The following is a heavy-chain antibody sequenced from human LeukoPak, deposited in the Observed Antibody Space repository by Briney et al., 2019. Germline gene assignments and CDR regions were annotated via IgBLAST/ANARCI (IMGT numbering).Heavy chain of an antibody. Sequence: PSETLSLTCTVSGGSISSSIYYWGWIRQPPGKGLEWIGSIYYSGSTYYNPSLKSRVIISVDTSKNQFSLKLKSVTATDMAVYYCARLADCSSTRCYDHWGQGTLVTVSS. V-gene: IGHV4-39*01. CDR1: GGSISSSIYY. J-gene: IGHJ4*02. CDR3: ARLADCSSTRCYDH. D-gene: IGHD2-2*01. CDR2: IYYSGST.